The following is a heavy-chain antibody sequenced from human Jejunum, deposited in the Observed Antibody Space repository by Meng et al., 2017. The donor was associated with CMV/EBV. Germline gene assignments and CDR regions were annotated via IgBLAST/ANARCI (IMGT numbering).Heavy chain of an antibody. D-gene: IGHD3-3*01. CDR1: GFTFNKYW. J-gene: IGHJ6*02. V-gene: IGHV3-7*01. Sequence: GFTFNKYWLSWGRQAPGKGLEWVANVKQDESEKYYIDSVKGRFTVSRDNAKNSLYLHMNSLRAEDTAVYYCARVEDFRSGHYGMDVWGQGTAVTVSS. CDR3: ARVEDFRSGHYGMDV. CDR2: VKQDESEK.